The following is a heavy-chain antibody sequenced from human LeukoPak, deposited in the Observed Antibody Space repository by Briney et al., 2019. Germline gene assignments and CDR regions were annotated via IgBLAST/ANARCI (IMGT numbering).Heavy chain of an antibody. CDR2: IYYSGST. Sequence: SETLSLTCTVSGGSISSYYWNWIRQPPGKGLEWIGYIYYSGSTNYNPSLKSRVTISVDTSKNQFSLKLSSATAADTAVYYCARYDSSGYYSDAFDIWGQGTMVTVSS. CDR1: GGSISSYY. D-gene: IGHD3-22*01. J-gene: IGHJ3*02. V-gene: IGHV4-59*01. CDR3: ARYDSSGYYSDAFDI.